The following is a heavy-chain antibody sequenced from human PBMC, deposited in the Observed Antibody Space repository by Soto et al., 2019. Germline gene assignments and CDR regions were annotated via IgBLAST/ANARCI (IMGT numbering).Heavy chain of an antibody. CDR3: AKGRGGSGSLTPRVDF. Sequence: EVQLLESGGGLVQPGGSLRLSCAASGLPFNNFAMTWFGQAPGKGLEWVSAISGGGDTTSYADSVKGRFTVSRDGSKNTLYLQMSSLRAEDTALYYCAKGRGGSGSLTPRVDFWGQGTLVTVSS. CDR1: GLPFNNFA. CDR2: ISGGGDTT. D-gene: IGHD3-10*01. J-gene: IGHJ4*02. V-gene: IGHV3-23*01.